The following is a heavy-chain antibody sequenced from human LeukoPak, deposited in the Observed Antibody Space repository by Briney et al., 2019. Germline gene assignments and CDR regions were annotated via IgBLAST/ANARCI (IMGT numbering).Heavy chain of an antibody. CDR1: GFTFSNAR. CDR3: ASIGDDTYYVNY. J-gene: IGHJ4*02. CDR2: IISKTDGGTT. V-gene: IGHV3-15*01. Sequence: GGSLRLSCAASGFTFSNARMSWVRQAPGKGLEWVGHIISKTDGGTTDYALSVKGRFTISRDDLTNTLYLQMNSLKLEDTAVYFCASIGDDTYYVNYWGQGTLVTVSS. D-gene: IGHD3-9*01.